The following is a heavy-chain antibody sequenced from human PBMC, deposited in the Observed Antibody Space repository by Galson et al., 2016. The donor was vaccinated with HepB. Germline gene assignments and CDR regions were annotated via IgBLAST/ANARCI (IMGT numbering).Heavy chain of an antibody. V-gene: IGHV1-46*01. CDR2: FRLRGGWA. Sequence: SVKVSCKASGDTFTSQYIHWVRQAPGQGLEWMGVFRLRGGWATYAQKLPGRVTMTRDTSTTTVDKELSSLTSDDTAVYYCAGEPPLMGTPSGIGAFDIWGQGTMVTVSS. J-gene: IGHJ3*02. CDR1: GDTFTSQY. CDR3: AGEPPLMGTPSGIGAFDI. D-gene: IGHD4-23*01.